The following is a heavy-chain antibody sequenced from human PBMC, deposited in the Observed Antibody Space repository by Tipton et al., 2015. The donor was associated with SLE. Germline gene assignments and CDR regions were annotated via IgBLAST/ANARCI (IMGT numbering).Heavy chain of an antibody. Sequence: SLRLSCAASDFTLRNYWMHWVRQVPGKGPVWVSQINPGGTITGHADSLKGRFTISRDNAKNTLYLQMDSLRAEDSAVYYCTKGGFSFSYDYWGQGTLVTVSS. CDR3: TKGGFSFSYDY. CDR1: DFTLRNYW. V-gene: IGHV3-74*01. J-gene: IGHJ4*02. CDR2: INPGGTIT. D-gene: IGHD2/OR15-2a*01.